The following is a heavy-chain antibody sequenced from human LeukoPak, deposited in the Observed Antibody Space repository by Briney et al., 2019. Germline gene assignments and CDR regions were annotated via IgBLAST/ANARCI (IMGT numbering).Heavy chain of an antibody. CDR3: ARRVDFWSGYFDY. D-gene: IGHD3-3*01. CDR1: GGSISSYY. CDR2: IYTSGST. V-gene: IGHV4-4*09. J-gene: IGHJ4*02. Sequence: SDTLSLPCTVSGGSISSYYWSWIRQPPGKGLEWIGYIYTSGSTNYNPSLKSRVTISVDTSKNQFSLKRSSVTAADTAVYYCARRVDFWSGYFDYWGQGTLVTVSS.